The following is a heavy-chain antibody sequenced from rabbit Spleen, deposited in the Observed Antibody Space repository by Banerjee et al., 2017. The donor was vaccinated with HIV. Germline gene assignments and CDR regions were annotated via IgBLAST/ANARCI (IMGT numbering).Heavy chain of an antibody. V-gene: IGHV1S40*01. CDR2: AYAGNSGST. J-gene: IGHJ6*01. D-gene: IGHD8-1*01. Sequence: QSLEESGGDLVKPGASLTLTCIASGFSFNSGYDMCWVRQAPGKGLEWVACAYAGNSGSTYSATWAKGRFTISKTSSTTVTLQMTSLTAADTATYFCARDTGTSFSTYGMDLWGPGTLVTVS. CDR1: GFSFNSGYD. CDR3: ARDTGTSFSTYGMDL.